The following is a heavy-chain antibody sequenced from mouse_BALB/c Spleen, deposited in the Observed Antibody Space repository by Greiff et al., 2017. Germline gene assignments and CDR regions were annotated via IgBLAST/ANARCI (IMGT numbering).Heavy chain of an antibody. CDR2: ISSGGST. D-gene: IGHD1-1*02. CDR3: ERAKNGPYFED. Sequence: DVQLVESGGGLVKPGGSLKLSCAASGFTFSSYAMSWVRQTPEKRLEWVASISSGGSTYYPDSVKGRFTISRDNARNILYLQMSSLRSEDTAMYYCERAKNGPYFEDWGQGTTRTVSS. J-gene: IGHJ2*01. V-gene: IGHV5-6-5*01. CDR1: GFTFSSYA.